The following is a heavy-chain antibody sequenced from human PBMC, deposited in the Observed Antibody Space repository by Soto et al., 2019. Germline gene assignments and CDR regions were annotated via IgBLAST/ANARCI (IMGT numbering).Heavy chain of an antibody. Sequence: GASVKVSCKASGGTFSSYAISWVRQAPGQGLEWMGGIIPIFGTANYAQKFQGRVTITADESTSTAYMELSSLRSEDTAVYYCARWGNYDFWSGYTPSPFESYYYYGMDVWGQGTTVNVSS. D-gene: IGHD3-3*01. J-gene: IGHJ6*02. CDR2: IIPIFGTA. CDR3: ARWGNYDFWSGYTPSPFESYYYYGMDV. CDR1: GGTFSSYA. V-gene: IGHV1-69*13.